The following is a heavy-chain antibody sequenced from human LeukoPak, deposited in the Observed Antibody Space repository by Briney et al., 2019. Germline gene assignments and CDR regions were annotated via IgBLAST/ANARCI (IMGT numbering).Heavy chain of an antibody. J-gene: IGHJ4*02. CDR3: ATGELLPNYYFDY. CDR1: GLTGFELS. V-gene: IGHV1-24*01. D-gene: IGHD1-26*01. Sequence: ASVKVSCKLSGLTGFELSMHWVRQAPGKGLEWMGGLDREDGDPIYAQKFQGRVTMTEDTSTDTAYMELSSLRSEDTAVYYCATGELLPNYYFDYWGQGTLVTVSS. CDR2: LDREDGDP.